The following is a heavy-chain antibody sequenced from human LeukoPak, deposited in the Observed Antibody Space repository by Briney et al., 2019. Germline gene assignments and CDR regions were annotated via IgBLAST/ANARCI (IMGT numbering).Heavy chain of an antibody. CDR3: ARLDIVVVPAANNWFDP. V-gene: IGHV3-7*01. D-gene: IGHD2-2*03. CDR1: GFTFSSYW. CDR2: IKQDGSEK. J-gene: IGHJ5*02. Sequence: GGSLRLSCAASGFTFSSYWMRWVRQAPGKGLEWVANIKQDGSEKYYVDSVKGGFTISRDNAKNSLYLQMNGLRAEDTAVYYCARLDIVVVPAANNWFDPWGQGTLVTVSS.